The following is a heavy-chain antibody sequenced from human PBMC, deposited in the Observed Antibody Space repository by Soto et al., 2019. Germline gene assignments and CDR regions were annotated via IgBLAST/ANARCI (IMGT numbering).Heavy chain of an antibody. CDR3: AKDRRQSAVAGTSDSDY. V-gene: IGHV3-23*01. Sequence: EVQMLESGGGLVQPGGSLRLSCAASGFTFSTYAMSWVRQAPGKGLEWVSSISGGGGRTYYADSVKGRFTISRDNSKNALYLQLNSQRAEDTAVYYCAKDRRQSAVAGTSDSDYWGQGTLVTVSS. CDR2: ISGGGGRT. D-gene: IGHD6-19*01. CDR1: GFTFSTYA. J-gene: IGHJ4*02.